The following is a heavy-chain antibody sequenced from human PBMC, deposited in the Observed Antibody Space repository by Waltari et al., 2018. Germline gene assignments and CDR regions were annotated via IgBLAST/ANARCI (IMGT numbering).Heavy chain of an antibody. D-gene: IGHD4-4*01. CDR1: GYTFTSYY. V-gene: IGHV1-46*01. Sequence: QVQLVQSGAEVKKPGASVKVSCKASGYTFTSYYMHWVRQAPGQGLEWMGIINPSGGSTSYAQKFQGTFTMTRDTSTSTVYMDLSSLRSEDTAVYYCARSSTVTTGSFDYWGQGTLVTVSS. J-gene: IGHJ4*02. CDR3: ARSSTVTTGSFDY. CDR2: INPSGGST.